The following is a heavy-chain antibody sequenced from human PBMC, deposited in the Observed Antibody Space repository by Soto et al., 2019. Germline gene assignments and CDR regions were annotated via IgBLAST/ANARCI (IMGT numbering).Heavy chain of an antibody. D-gene: IGHD2-2*01. V-gene: IGHV4-59*08. CDR1: GGSISSYY. CDR3: ARQRGGIVVVPAANDYYYYYMDV. CDR2: IYYSGST. J-gene: IGHJ6*03. Sequence: SETLSLTCTVSGGSISSYYWSWIRQPPGKGLEWIGYIYYSGSTNYNPSLKSRVTISVDTSKNQFSLKLGSVTAADTAVYYCARQRGGIVVVPAANDYYYYYMDVWGKGTTVTVSS.